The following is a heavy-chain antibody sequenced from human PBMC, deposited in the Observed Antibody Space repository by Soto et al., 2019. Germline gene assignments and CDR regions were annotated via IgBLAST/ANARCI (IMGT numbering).Heavy chain of an antibody. J-gene: IGHJ4*02. V-gene: IGHV4-4*02. CDR2: IHHSGAT. Sequence: QVQLQESGPGLVRPSETLSLTCTVSGGSISSSNWWNWVRQSPGEGLEWIAEIHHSGATNYNPSLKSRVTISTHKSKTQFSLMLTSVTAADTAVYYCATLGMAPTVPDFWGQGSLVTVTS. D-gene: IGHD4-17*01. CDR1: GGSISSSNW. CDR3: ATLGMAPTVPDF.